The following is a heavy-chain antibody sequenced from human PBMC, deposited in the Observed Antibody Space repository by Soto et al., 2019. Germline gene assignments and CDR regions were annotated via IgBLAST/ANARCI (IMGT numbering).Heavy chain of an antibody. CDR3: ARHHVRGRTIVGAAEY. D-gene: IGHD1-26*01. CDR2: IYYSGST. CDR1: AGSTSSSSYY. V-gene: IGHV4-39*01. Sequence: SXTLSLACTVSAGSTSSSSYYWGQIRQSPGKGLEWIGSIYYSGSTYYNPSLKSRVSISVDTSKNQLFLNMSSVTAADTAMYYCARHHVRGRTIVGAAEYWGQGTLVTVSS. J-gene: IGHJ4*02.